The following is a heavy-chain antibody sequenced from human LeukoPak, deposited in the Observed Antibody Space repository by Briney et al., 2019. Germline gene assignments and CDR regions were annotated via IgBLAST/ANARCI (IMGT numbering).Heavy chain of an antibody. J-gene: IGHJ6*02. CDR2: ISTDGKST. V-gene: IGHV3-74*01. D-gene: IGHD2-2*01. CDR3: ARDYQFIQEV. CDR1: GFTFSNYW. Sequence: GGSLRLSCVASGFTFSNYWMLWVRQAPGKGLMWVSLISTDGKSTRYAESVKGRFTISRDNAKNALYLQMDILRVEDTALYFCARDYQFIQEVWGQGTTVTVSS.